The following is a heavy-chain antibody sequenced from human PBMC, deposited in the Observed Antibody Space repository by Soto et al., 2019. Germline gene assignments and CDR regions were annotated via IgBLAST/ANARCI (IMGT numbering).Heavy chain of an antibody. CDR3: ARLIGGSGSYNWFDP. CDR2: IYYSGST. D-gene: IGHD3-10*01. J-gene: IGHJ5*02. CDR1: GGSISSYY. Sequence: SETLSLTCTVSGGSISSYYWSWIRQPPGKGLEWIGYIYYSGSTNYNPSXXXXXXXXXXTSXNQFSLKLSSVTAADTAVYYCARLIGGSGSYNWFDPWGQGTPVTVSS. V-gene: IGHV4-59*08.